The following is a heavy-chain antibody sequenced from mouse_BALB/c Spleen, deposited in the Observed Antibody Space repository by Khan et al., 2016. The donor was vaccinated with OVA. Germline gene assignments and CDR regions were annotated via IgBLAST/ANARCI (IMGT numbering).Heavy chain of an antibody. J-gene: IGHJ3*01. Sequence: VQLQESGPGLVKPSQSLSLTCTVTGYSITSDYAWNWIRQFPRNKLEWMGYISYSGSTSYNPSLKSRISITRDTSKNPFFLQLNSVTTEDTATYFCARSGYEAWFADWGQGTLVTVSA. V-gene: IGHV3-2*02. CDR2: ISYSGST. D-gene: IGHD2-14*01. CDR1: GYSITSDYA. CDR3: ARSGYEAWFAD.